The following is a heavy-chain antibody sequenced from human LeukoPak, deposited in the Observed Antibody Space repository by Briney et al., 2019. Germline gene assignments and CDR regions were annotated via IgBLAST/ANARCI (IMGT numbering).Heavy chain of an antibody. Sequence: ASVKVSCKTSGGTFNNSAISWVRQAPGQGLEWLGGIMPLSGTAGYAQNFQGRVTITKDESTRTVYLELTSLTSDDTAVYYCARDVHGDYGSGWFDPWGQGTLVSVSS. CDR2: IMPLSGTA. V-gene: IGHV1-69*05. CDR3: ARDVHGDYGSGWFDP. D-gene: IGHD4-17*01. CDR1: GGTFNNSA. J-gene: IGHJ5*02.